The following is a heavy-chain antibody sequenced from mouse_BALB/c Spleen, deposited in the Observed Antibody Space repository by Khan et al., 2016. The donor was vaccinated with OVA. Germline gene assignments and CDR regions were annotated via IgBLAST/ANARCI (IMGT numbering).Heavy chain of an antibody. CDR2: IYPGNTDT. D-gene: IGHD4-1*01. CDR1: GYTFTSYW. Sequence: VQLQQSGTVLARPGASVKMSCKASGYTFTSYWMHWVKQRPGQGLEWIGDIYPGNTDTNYNQKFKGKAKLTAVPSPSPAYMELSSLTNEDSAVYYCTRRNWDVAWFAYWGQGTLVTVAA. V-gene: IGHV1-5*01. J-gene: IGHJ3*01. CDR3: TRRNWDVAWFAY.